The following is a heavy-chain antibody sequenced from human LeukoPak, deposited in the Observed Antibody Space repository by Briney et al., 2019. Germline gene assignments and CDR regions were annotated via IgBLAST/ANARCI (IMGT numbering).Heavy chain of an antibody. V-gene: IGHV1-2*02. Sequence: GASVKVSCKASGYTVTGYYMHWVRQAPGQGLEWMGWINPNSGGTNYAQKFQGRVTMTRDTSISTAYMELSRLRSDDTAVYYCARANVDIVATVTSNWFDPWGQGTLVTVSS. J-gene: IGHJ5*02. CDR1: GYTVTGYY. CDR2: INPNSGGT. D-gene: IGHD5-12*01. CDR3: ARANVDIVATVTSNWFDP.